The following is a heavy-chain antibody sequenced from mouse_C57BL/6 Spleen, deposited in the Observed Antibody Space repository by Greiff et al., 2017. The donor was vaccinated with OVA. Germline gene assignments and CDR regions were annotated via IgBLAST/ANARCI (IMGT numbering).Heavy chain of an antibody. CDR2: ISSGSSTI. J-gene: IGHJ2*01. Sequence: EVKLQESGGGLVKPGGSLKLSCAASGFTFSDYGMHWVRQAPEQGLEWVAYISSGSSTIYYADTVKGRFTISRDNAKNTLFLQMPSLRSEDTAMYDSAGGEPGHYYWGQGTTLTVSS. CDR1: GFTFSDYG. V-gene: IGHV5-17*01. CDR3: AGGEPGHYY. D-gene: IGHD2-13*01.